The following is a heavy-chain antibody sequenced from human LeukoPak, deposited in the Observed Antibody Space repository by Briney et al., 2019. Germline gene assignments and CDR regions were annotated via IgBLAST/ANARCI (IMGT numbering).Heavy chain of an antibody. CDR1: GFTFSSYS. Sequence: GGSLRLSCAASGFTFSSYSMNWVRQAPGKGLEWVSSISSRSRYIYHADSVKGRFTISRDNAKNSLYLQMNSLRAEDTAVYYCVPYYYDSSGLPGGYWGQGTLVTVSS. CDR2: ISSRSRYI. V-gene: IGHV3-21*01. CDR3: VPYYYDSSGLPGGY. J-gene: IGHJ4*02. D-gene: IGHD3-22*01.